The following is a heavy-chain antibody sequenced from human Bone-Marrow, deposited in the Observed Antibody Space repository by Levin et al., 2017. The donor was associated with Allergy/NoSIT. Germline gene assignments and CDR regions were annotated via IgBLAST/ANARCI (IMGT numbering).Heavy chain of an antibody. J-gene: IGHJ4*02. V-gene: IGHV1-18*01. D-gene: IGHD3-22*01. CDR1: GYNFSNHG. CDR3: ARENSYDSSGPVDDY. CDR2: ISGYHGNA. Sequence: GASVKVSCKASGYNFSNHGITWVRQAPGQGLEWMGWISGYHGNANYAQKLQGRVTMTRDTSTTTAHLILRSLRSDDTAVYYCARENSYDSSGPVDDYWGQGTLVIVSS.